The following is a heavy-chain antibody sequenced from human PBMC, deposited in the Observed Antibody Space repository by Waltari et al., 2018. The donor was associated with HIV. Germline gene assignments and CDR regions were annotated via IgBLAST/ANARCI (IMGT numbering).Heavy chain of an antibody. CDR3: ARGQGGSATYFFFYYMDV. V-gene: IGHV1-3*01. CDR2: INAGKGDT. Sequence: QVQLVQSGAEVKRAGASVRLSCKASGYTFSSHAVHWVRQAPGQSLEWMGWINAGKGDTKYSQKFKDRIIITRDTSATTAYMELSSLRFEDTAVYYCARGQGGSATYFFFYYMDVWGKGTTVSVS. J-gene: IGHJ6*03. D-gene: IGHD3-10*01. CDR1: GYTFSSHA.